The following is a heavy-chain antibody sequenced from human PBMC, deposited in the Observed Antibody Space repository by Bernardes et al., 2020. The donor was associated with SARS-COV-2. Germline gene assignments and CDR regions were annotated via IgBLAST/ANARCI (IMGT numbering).Heavy chain of an antibody. D-gene: IGHD3-9*01. V-gene: IGHV4-59*01. Sequence: ETLSLTCTVSGGSISSYYWSWIRQPPGKGLEWIGYIYYSGSTNYNPSLKSRVTISVDTSKNQFSLKLSSVTAADTAVYYCARIKDFEYFDYWGQGTLVTVSS. CDR2: IYYSGST. J-gene: IGHJ4*02. CDR3: ARIKDFEYFDY. CDR1: GGSISSYY.